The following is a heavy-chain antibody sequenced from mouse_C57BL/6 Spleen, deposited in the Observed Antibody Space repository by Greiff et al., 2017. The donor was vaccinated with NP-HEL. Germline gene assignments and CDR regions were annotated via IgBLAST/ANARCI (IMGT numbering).Heavy chain of an antibody. J-gene: IGHJ2*01. CDR1: GYTFTSYW. CDR3: ARWDSLLLRERYFAY. V-gene: IGHV1-72*01. D-gene: IGHD1-1*01. CDR2: IDPNSGGT. Sequence: QVQLQQPGAELVKPGASVKLSCKASGYTFTSYWMHWVKQRPGRGLEWIGRIDPNSGGTKYNEKFKSKATLTVDKPSSTAYMQLSSLTSEDSAVYYCARWDSLLLRERYFAYWGQGTTLTVSS.